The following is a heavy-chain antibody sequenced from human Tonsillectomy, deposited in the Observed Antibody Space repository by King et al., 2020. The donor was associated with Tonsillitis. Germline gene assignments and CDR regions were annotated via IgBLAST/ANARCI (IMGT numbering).Heavy chain of an antibody. V-gene: IGHV3-30*02. CDR1: GFTFSSYG. J-gene: IGHJ4*02. CDR2: IRYDGSNK. Sequence: VQLVESGGGVVQPGGSLRLSCAASGFTFSSYGMHWVRQAPGKGLEWVAFIRYDGSNKYYADSVKGRFTISRDNSKNKLYLQMNSLRAEDTAVYYCAKDRRAAHPRIFDYWGQGTLVTVSS. D-gene: IGHD2/OR15-2a*01. CDR3: AKDRRAAHPRIFDY.